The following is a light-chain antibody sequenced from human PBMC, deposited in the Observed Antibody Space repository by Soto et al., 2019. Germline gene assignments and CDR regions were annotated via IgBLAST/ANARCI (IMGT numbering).Light chain of an antibody. V-gene: IGLV3-21*02. CDR2: EDS. CDR3: QVWDSSSDNWV. Sequence: SYELTQPPSVSVAPGQTARITCGGNNIGSKSVHWYQQKPGQAPVLVVYEDSDRPSGIPERFSGSNSGNTATLTISRVEAGDEAGYYCQVWDSSSDNWVFGGGTKLTVL. J-gene: IGLJ3*02. CDR1: NIGSKS.